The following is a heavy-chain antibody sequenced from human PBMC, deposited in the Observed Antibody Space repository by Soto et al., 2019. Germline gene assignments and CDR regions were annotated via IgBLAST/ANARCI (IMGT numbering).Heavy chain of an antibody. CDR2: INAGNGNT. Sequence: VASVKVSCKASGYTFTSYAMHWVRQAPGQRLEWMGWINAGNGNTKYSQKFQGRVTITRDTSASTAYMELSSLRSEDTAVYYCARDFRLRDRGVMRGFVGLDVWGQGTTVTVSS. D-gene: IGHD3-10*01. CDR1: GYTFTSYA. J-gene: IGHJ6*02. CDR3: ARDFRLRDRGVMRGFVGLDV. V-gene: IGHV1-3*01.